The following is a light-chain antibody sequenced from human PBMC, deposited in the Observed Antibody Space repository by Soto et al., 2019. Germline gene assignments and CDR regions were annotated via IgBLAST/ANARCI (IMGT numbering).Light chain of an antibody. J-gene: IGKJ1*01. CDR2: GAS. V-gene: IGKV3D-15*01. CDR3: QQYNKWPRT. Sequence: ESVLTQSPGTLSLSPWERATLSCRASQSVNIHLAWYQQKPGQAPRLLIYGASARATGIPAKFSGSGSGTEFTLTISSLQSEDFAVYYCQQYNKWPRTFGQGTKVDIK. CDR1: QSVNIH.